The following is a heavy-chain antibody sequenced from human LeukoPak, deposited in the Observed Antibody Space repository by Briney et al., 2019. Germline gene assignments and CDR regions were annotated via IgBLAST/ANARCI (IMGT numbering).Heavy chain of an antibody. D-gene: IGHD3-10*01. V-gene: IGHV3-48*04. CDR1: GFTFSSYS. Sequence: GGSLRLSCAASGFTFSSYSMNWVRQAPGKGLEWVSYISSSSSTIYYADPVKGRFTISRDNAKDSLYLEMNSLRAEDTAVYYCARGGQAGTGDLWGQGTLVTVSS. J-gene: IGHJ5*02. CDR3: ARGGQAGTGDL. CDR2: ISSSSSTI.